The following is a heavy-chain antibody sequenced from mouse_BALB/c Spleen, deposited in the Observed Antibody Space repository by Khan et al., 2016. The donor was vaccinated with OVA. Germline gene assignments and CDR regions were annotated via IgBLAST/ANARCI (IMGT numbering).Heavy chain of an antibody. CDR3: TRDGNYMDY. D-gene: IGHD2-1*01. J-gene: IGHJ4*01. V-gene: IGHV3-1*02. CDR2: IYFSGSI. Sequence: EVQLQESGPDLVKPSQSLSLTCTVTGYSITSGYAWHWIRQFPGNKLEWMAYIYFSGSINYNPSLKSRIYVTRDTSKNQFFLQLNSVTSEDTATYYCTRDGNYMDYWGQGTSVTVSS. CDR1: GYSITSGYA.